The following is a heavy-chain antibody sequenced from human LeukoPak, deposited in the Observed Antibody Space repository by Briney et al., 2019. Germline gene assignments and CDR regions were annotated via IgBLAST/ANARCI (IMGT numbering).Heavy chain of an antibody. CDR3: ARYIIIGSYSPFDY. J-gene: IGHJ4*02. CDR2: IYLVDSDT. D-gene: IGHD2-15*01. V-gene: IGHV5-51*01. CDR1: AYNLAAYW. Sequence: GESLKISCKGSAYNLAAYWIGWVRQLPGKGLEWIGVIYLVDSDTRYSPSFQGQVTISADKSVRTAYLQWSSLRASDTAMFYCARYIIIGSYSPFDYWGQGTLVTVSS.